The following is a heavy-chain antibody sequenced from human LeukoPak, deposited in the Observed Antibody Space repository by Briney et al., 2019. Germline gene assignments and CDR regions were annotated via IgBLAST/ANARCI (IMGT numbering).Heavy chain of an antibody. CDR2: IKQDGSEK. CDR1: GFTFSSYW. D-gene: IGHD5-18*01. CDR3: AREGVTDAFDI. V-gene: IGHV3-7*05. Sequence: GGSLRLSCAASGFTFSSYWMSWVRPAPGKGLEWVANIKQDGSEKYYVDSVKGRFTISRDNAKNSLYLQMNSLRAEDTAVYYCAREGVTDAFDIWGQGTMVTVSS. J-gene: IGHJ3*02.